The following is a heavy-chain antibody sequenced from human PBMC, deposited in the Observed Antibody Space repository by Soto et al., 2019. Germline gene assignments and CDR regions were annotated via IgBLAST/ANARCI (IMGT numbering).Heavy chain of an antibody. CDR1: GYTLTELS. J-gene: IGHJ6*02. CDR3: ATPGVYYYVMDV. V-gene: IGHV1-24*01. Sequence: QVQLVQSGAEVKKPGASVKVSCKVSGYTLTELSLHRVRQAPGKGLEWMGGFDPEDDETIYAQKFQGRVTITEDTSTDTIYMELSSLRSEDTAVYYCATPGVYYYVMDVWGQGTTVTVSS. CDR2: FDPEDDET. D-gene: IGHD2-8*01.